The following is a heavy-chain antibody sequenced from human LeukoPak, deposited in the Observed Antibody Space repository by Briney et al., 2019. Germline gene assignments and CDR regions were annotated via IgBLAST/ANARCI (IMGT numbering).Heavy chain of an antibody. V-gene: IGHV3-23*01. Sequence: GGSLRLSCAASGFTFSSYAMSWVRQAPGKGLEWVSAISGSGGSTYYADSVKGRFTISRDNSKNTLYLQMNSLRAEDTAVYYCAKDFVNTGGTVVTPGVCFDYWGQGTLVTVSS. CDR3: AKDFVNTGGTVVTPGVCFDY. CDR1: GFTFSSYA. CDR2: ISGSGGST. J-gene: IGHJ4*02. D-gene: IGHD4-23*01.